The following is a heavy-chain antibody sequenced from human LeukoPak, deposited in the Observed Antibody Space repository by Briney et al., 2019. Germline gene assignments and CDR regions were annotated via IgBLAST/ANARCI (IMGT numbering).Heavy chain of an antibody. J-gene: IGHJ3*02. CDR1: GLTFSDYY. D-gene: IGHD6-19*01. Sequence: PGGSLRLSCAASGLTFSDYYMSWIRQAPGKGLEWVSYISSSGSTIYYADSVKGRFTISRDNAKNSLYLQMNSLRDEDTAVYYCASSSGWRPHDAFDIWGQGTMVTVSS. CDR2: ISSSGSTI. CDR3: ASSSGWRPHDAFDI. V-gene: IGHV3-11*01.